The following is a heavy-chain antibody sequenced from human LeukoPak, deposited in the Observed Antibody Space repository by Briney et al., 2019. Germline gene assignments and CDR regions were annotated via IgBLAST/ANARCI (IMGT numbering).Heavy chain of an antibody. Sequence: GASVKVSCKVSGYTLTELSMHWVRQAPGKGLEWMGGFDPEDGETIYAQKFQGRVTMTEDTSTDTAYMELSSLRSEDTAVYYCATAKEVKLKSRRVYYGSGMYYFDYWGQGTLVTVSS. D-gene: IGHD3-10*01. CDR3: ATAKEVKLKSRRVYYGSGMYYFDY. J-gene: IGHJ4*02. V-gene: IGHV1-24*01. CDR2: FDPEDGET. CDR1: GYTLTELS.